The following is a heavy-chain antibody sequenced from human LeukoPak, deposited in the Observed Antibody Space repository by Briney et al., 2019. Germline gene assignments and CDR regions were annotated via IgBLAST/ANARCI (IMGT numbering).Heavy chain of an antibody. D-gene: IGHD5-24*01. Sequence: PGGSLRLSCAAPGFTFSNYWMNWVRQAPGKGLEWVAIIKEDGSEMNYVESVKGRFTISRDNAKNSLYLQMNSLGPEDTAVYYCAKDRGWLQFDYWGQGTLVTVSS. V-gene: IGHV3-7*01. J-gene: IGHJ4*02. CDR3: AKDRGWLQFDY. CDR1: GFTFSNYW. CDR2: IKEDGSEM.